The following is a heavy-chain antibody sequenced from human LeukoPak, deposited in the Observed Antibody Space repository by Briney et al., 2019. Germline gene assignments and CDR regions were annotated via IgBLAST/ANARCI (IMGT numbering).Heavy chain of an antibody. D-gene: IGHD6-19*01. Sequence: GGSLRLSCAASGFTFSSYAMHWVRRAPGKGLEWVAVISYDGSNKYYADSVKGRFTISRDNSKNTLYLQMNSLRAEDTAVYYCARDKVGGSMAGSNLDYWGQGNLVTVSS. CDR3: ARDKVGGSMAGSNLDY. CDR2: ISYDGSNK. V-gene: IGHV3-30*04. J-gene: IGHJ4*02. CDR1: GFTFSSYA.